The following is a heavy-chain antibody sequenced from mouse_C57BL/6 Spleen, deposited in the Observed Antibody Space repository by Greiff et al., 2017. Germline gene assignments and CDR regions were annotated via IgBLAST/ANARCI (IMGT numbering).Heavy chain of an antibody. J-gene: IGHJ3*01. D-gene: IGHD2-5*01. CDR3: AGVIYSNSFAD. Sequence: DVQLQQSGPELVKPGASVKIPCKASGYTFTDYNMDWVKQSHGKSLEWIGDINPNNGGTIYNQKFKGTATLTVDKSSSTAYMELRSLTSEDTAVXDCAGVIYSNSFADWGQGTLVTVSA. CDR2: INPNNGGT. V-gene: IGHV1-18*01. CDR1: GYTFTDYN.